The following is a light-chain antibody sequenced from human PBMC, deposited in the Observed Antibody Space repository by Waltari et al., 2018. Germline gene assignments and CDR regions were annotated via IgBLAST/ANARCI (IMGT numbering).Light chain of an antibody. V-gene: IGLV2-14*01. J-gene: IGLJ3*02. CDR2: KVN. Sequence: QSALTQPASVSGSPGQSITISCPRTTSDVGFYDFVSWFQQHPGKAPKVMIYKVNNRPSGVSNRFSGSKSANTASLTISGLQAEDEADYYCSSYTRRSYWVFGGGTQLTVL. CDR1: TSDVGFYDF. CDR3: SSYTRRSYWV.